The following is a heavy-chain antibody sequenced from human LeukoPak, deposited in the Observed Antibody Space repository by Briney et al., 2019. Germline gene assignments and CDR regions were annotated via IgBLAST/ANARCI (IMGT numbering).Heavy chain of an antibody. V-gene: IGHV1-18*01. J-gene: IGHJ3*02. Sequence: ASVKVSSKASGYTFTSYGISWVRQAPGQGLEWMGWISAYNGNTNYAQKLQGRVTMTTDTSTSTAYMELRSLRSDDTAVYYCARFHLRQGAFDIWGQGTMVTVSS. CDR2: ISAYNGNT. CDR3: ARFHLRQGAFDI. CDR1: GYTFTSYG.